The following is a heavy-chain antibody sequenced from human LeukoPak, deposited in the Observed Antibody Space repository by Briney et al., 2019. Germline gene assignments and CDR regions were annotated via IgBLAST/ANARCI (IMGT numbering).Heavy chain of an antibody. CDR2: ISGSGGST. V-gene: IGHV3-23*01. CDR1: GFTFSSYA. J-gene: IGHJ4*02. Sequence: GGSLRLSCAASGFTFSSYAMSWVRQAPGKGLEWVSAISGSGGSTYYADSVKGRFTISRDNSKNTLYLQMNSLRAEDTAVYYCAKRYYDFWSGYSAFDYWGQGTLVTVSS. CDR3: AKRYYDFWSGYSAFDY. D-gene: IGHD3-3*01.